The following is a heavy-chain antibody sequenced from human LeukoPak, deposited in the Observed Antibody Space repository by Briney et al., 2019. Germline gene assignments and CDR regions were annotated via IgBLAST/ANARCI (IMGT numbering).Heavy chain of an antibody. CDR1: GYTFTSYG. Sequence: ASVKVSCKASGYTFTSYGISWVRQAPGQGLEWMAWISGNNANTKYAQKVQGRVTVTTDTSTSTAYMELGSLTSDDTAVYYCARRRLDRSWCFDYWGKGTLVTVSS. CDR2: ISGNNANT. J-gene: IGHJ4*02. CDR3: ARRRLDRSWCFDY. D-gene: IGHD6-13*01. V-gene: IGHV1-18*01.